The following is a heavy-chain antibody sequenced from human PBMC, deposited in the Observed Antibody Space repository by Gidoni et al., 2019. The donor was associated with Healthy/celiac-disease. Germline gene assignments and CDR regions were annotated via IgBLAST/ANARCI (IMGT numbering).Heavy chain of an antibody. J-gene: IGHJ4*02. CDR2: INPSGGST. V-gene: IGHV1-46*01. D-gene: IGHD4-17*01. CDR3: ARAVVDYGDYYDY. CDR1: GYTFTSYY. Sequence: QVQLVQSGAEVKKPGASVKVSCKASGYTFTSYYMHWWRQAPGQGLELMGIINPSGGSTSYAQKFQGRVTMTRDTSTSTVYMELSSLRSEDTAVYYCARAVVDYGDYYDYWGQGTLVTVSS.